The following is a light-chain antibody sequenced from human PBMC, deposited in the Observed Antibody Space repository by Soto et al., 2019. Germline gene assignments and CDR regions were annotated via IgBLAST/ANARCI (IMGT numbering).Light chain of an antibody. CDR3: QQHYNTPRT. J-gene: IGKJ1*01. CDR2: AAS. V-gene: IGKV1-39*01. CDR1: QSISSY. Sequence: DIQMTQPPSSLSASVGDRVTITCRASQSISSYLNWYQQKPGKAPKLLIYAASSLQSGVPSRFSGSGSATHFTLTISSLQPEDFATYYCQQHYNTPRTFGQGTKVDI.